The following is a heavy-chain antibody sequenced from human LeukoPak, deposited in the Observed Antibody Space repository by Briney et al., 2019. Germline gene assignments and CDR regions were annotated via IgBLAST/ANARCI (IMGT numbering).Heavy chain of an antibody. J-gene: IGHJ4*02. D-gene: IGHD5-18*01. V-gene: IGHV3-7*01. CDR1: GFTFSSYW. CDR2: IKQDGSEK. Sequence: GGSLRLSCAASGFTFSSYWMSWVRQAPGKGLEWVANIKQDGSEKYYVDSVKGRFTISRDNAKNSLYLQMNSLRAEDTAVYYCARHLSGITGYTYGRGIDYWGQGTLVTVSS. CDR3: ARHLSGITGYTYGRGIDY.